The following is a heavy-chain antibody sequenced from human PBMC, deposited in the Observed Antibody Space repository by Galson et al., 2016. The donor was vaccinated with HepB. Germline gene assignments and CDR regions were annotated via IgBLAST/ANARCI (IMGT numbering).Heavy chain of an antibody. J-gene: IGHJ4*02. CDR3: ARSRGNDY. V-gene: IGHV3-7*04. D-gene: IGHD3-10*01. CDR2: INQDASQK. CDR1: GFTFSAFW. Sequence: LRLSCAASGFTFSAFWMTWVRQAPGKGLEWVANINQDASQKHYVDSVRGRFTISRDNAKNSPYLQINSLRDEDTAVYYCARSRGNDYWGQGTVVTVSS.